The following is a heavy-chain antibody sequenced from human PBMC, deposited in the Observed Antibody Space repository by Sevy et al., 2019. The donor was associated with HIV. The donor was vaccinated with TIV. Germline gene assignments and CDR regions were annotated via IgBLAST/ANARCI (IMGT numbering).Heavy chain of an antibody. CDR1: GDSVSSNRAA. V-gene: IGHV6-1*01. Sequence: QSQTLSLTCAISGDSVSSNRAAWNWIRQSPSRGLEWLGRTYYRSKWYNDYAVSVKSRITINPDTSKNQFSLQLNSVTPEDTAVFYCARDHYYDSSGYYYFDYWGQGTLVTVSS. D-gene: IGHD3-22*01. CDR3: ARDHYYDSSGYYYFDY. CDR2: TYYRSKWYN. J-gene: IGHJ4*02.